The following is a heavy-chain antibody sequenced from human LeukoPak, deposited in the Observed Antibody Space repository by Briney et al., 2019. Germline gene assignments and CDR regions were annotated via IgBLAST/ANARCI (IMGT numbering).Heavy chain of an antibody. CDR3: ARHGSSWTYFDY. D-gene: IGHD6-13*01. V-gene: IGHV4-59*08. CDR1: GGSISSYY. CDR2: IYYSGST. Sequence: PSETLSLTCTVSGGSISSYYWSWTRQPPGKGLEWIGYIYYSGSTNYNPSLKSRVTISVDTSKNQFSLKLSSVTAADTAVYYCARHGSSWTYFDYWGQGTLVTVSS. J-gene: IGHJ4*02.